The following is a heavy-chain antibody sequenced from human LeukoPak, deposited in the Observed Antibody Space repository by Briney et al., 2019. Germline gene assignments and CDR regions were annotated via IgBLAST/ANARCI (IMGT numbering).Heavy chain of an antibody. D-gene: IGHD3-10*01. J-gene: IGHJ4*02. CDR1: GFTFSSYW. CDR3: ARYYYSSGNPFDY. V-gene: IGHV3-74*01. CDR2: INSDGSST. Sequence: PGGSLRLSCAASGFTFSSYWMHWVRQAPGKGLVWVSRINSDGSSTSYADSVKGRFTISRDNAKNTLFLQMNSLRAEDTAVYYCARYYYSSGNPFDYWGQGALVTVSS.